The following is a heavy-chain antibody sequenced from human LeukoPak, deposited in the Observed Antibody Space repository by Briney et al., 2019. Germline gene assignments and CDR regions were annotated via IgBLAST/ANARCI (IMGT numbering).Heavy chain of an antibody. CDR2: INPNSGGT. CDR3: ARAMGSGSQSLDY. J-gene: IGHJ4*02. D-gene: IGHD3-10*01. CDR1: GYTFTGYY. Sequence: ASVKVSCKASGYTFTGYYMHWVRQAPGQGLEWMGWINPNSGGTNYAQKFQGRVTMTRDTSISTAYMELSRLRSDDTAVYYCARAMGSGSQSLDYWGQGTLVTVSS. V-gene: IGHV1-2*02.